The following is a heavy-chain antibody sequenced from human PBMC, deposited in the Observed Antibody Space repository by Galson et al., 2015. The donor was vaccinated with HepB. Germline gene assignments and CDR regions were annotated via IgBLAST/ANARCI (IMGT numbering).Heavy chain of an antibody. CDR3: AREEAGTYYFDY. CDR2: TYYRSKWYN. CDR1: GDSVSSNTAA. D-gene: IGHD6-19*01. V-gene: IGHV6-1*01. J-gene: IGHJ4*02. Sequence: CAISGDSVSSNTAAWNWIRQSPSRGLGWLGRTYYRSKWYNDYVASVKGRITINPDTSKNQFSLQLNSVTPEDTAEYYCAREEAGTYYFDYWGQGTLVTVSS.